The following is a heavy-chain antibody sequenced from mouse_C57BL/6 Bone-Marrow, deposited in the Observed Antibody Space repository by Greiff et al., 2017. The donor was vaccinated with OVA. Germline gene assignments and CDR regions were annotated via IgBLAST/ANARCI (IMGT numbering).Heavy chain of an antibody. CDR1: GYTFTSYT. CDR2: INPSSGYT. D-gene: IGHD3-2*02. CDR3: ARQLRLLWFAY. V-gene: IGHV1-4*01. Sequence: VQLQQSGAELARPGASVKMSCKASGYTFTSYTMHWVKQRPGQGLEWIGYINPSSGYTKYNQKFKDKATLTADKSSSTAYMQLSSLTSEDSAVYYCARQLRLLWFAYWGQGTLVTVSA. J-gene: IGHJ3*01.